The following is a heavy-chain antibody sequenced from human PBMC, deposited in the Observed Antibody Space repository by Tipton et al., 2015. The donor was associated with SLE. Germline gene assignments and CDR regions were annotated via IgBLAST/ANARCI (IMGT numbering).Heavy chain of an antibody. V-gene: IGHV4-4*07. CDR1: GGSISSDY. CDR2: IYTRGST. Sequence: TLSLTFTVVGGSISSDYWSWILQPAGKGLEWIGRIYTRGSTNYNPSLKSRVTLSVDTSKNQFSLKLSSVTAADTAVYYCARVQGIWGSYRYVFDYWGQGTLVTVSS. J-gene: IGHJ4*02. D-gene: IGHD3-16*02. CDR3: ARVQGIWGSYRYVFDY.